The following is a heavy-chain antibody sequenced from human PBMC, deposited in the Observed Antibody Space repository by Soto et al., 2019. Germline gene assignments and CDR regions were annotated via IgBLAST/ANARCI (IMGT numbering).Heavy chain of an antibody. V-gene: IGHV4-34*01. Sequence: PSETLSLTCAVYGGSFSGYYWSWIRQPPGKGLEWIGEINHSGSTNYNPSLKSRVTISVDTSKNQFSLKLSSVTAADTAVYYCARGHRIQQRFEYWAQGTQVIVSS. J-gene: IGHJ4*02. CDR2: INHSGST. CDR1: GGSFSGYY. D-gene: IGHD2-15*01. CDR3: ARGHRIQQRFEY.